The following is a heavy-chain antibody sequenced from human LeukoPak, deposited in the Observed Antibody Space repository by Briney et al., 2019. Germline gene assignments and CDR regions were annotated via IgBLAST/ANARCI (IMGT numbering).Heavy chain of an antibody. J-gene: IGHJ5*02. CDR1: GFTFSSYS. Sequence: GGSLRLSCAASGFTFSSYSMNWVRQAPGKGLEWVSYISSSSSTIYYADSVKGRFTISRDNSKNTLYLQMNSLRAEDTAVYYCARLKQGRSGWFDPWGQGTLVTVSS. CDR3: ARLKQGRSGWFDP. CDR2: ISSSSSTI. V-gene: IGHV3-48*01.